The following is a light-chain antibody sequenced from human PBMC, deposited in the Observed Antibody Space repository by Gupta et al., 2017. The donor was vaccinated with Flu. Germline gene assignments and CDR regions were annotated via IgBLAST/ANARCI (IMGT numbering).Light chain of an antibody. Sequence: PSSLSASVGERVTIPCRASQSISTYLNWYQQKPGTAPRLLIYAASRLQSGVPSRFSGSGSGTDFTLTISSLQPEDFATYYCQQSHSTPWTFGQGTEVEIK. CDR2: AAS. CDR3: QQSHSTPWT. CDR1: QSISTY. V-gene: IGKV1-39*01. J-gene: IGKJ1*01.